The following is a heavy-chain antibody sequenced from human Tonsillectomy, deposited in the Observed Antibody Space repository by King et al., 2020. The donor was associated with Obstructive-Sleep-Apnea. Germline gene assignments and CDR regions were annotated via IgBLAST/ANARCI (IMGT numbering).Heavy chain of an antibody. Sequence: VQLQESGPGLVKPSETLSLTCTVSGASINSYYWSWIRQLPGKGLEWIGYIYYSGISNYNPSLKSRGTISVDTSKNQFSLKMNSVTAADTAVYYCARGYSSRADYWGQGTLVTVSS. D-gene: IGHD6-13*01. J-gene: IGHJ4*02. CDR2: IYYSGIS. CDR1: GASINSYY. V-gene: IGHV4-59*01. CDR3: ARGYSSRADY.